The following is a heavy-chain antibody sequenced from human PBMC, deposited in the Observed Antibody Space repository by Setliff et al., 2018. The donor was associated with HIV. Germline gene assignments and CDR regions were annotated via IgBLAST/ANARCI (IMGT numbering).Heavy chain of an antibody. Sequence: GPTLVNPPQTLTLTCTFSGFSLAATGVGVGWVRQPPGEGLEWLALIYWDDDVRYNPSLESRLTITKDTPKNQVVLTMSNMDPVDTATYFCTHFTYYRDVYFDYWGQGTLVTVSS. CDR1: GFSLAATGVG. V-gene: IGHV2-5*02. J-gene: IGHJ4*01. CDR2: IYWDDDV. CDR3: THFTYYRDVYFDY. D-gene: IGHD3-22*01.